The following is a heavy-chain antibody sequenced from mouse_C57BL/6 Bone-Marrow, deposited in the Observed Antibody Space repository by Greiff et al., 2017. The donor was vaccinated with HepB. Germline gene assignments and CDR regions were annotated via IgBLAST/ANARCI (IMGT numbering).Heavy chain of an antibody. D-gene: IGHD1-1*01. CDR3: ARDDYYGSRTYFDY. J-gene: IGHJ2*01. CDR1: GYTFTSYG. V-gene: IGHV1-81*01. Sequence: QVQLQQSGAELARPGASVKLSCKASGYTFTSYGISWVKQRTGQGLEWIGEIYPRSGNTYYNEKFKGKATLTADKSSSTAYMELLSLTSEDSAVYFCARDDYYGSRTYFDYWGQGTTLTVSS. CDR2: IYPRSGNT.